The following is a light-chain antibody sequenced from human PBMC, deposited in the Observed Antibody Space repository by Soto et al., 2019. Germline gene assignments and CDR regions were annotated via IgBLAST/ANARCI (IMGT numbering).Light chain of an antibody. CDR2: GAS. CDR1: QSVSSN. Sequence: DIVMTQFPATLSVSPGERATLSCRASQSVSSNLAWYQQKPGQAPRLLIYGASTRATGIPARFSGSGSGTEFTLTISSLQSEDFAVYYCQQYNKWPPGTFGQGTKVEIK. CDR3: QQYNKWPPGT. J-gene: IGKJ1*01. V-gene: IGKV3-15*01.